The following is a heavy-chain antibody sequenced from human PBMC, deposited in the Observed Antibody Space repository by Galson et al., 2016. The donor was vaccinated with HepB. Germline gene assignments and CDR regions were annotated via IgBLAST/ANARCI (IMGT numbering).Heavy chain of an antibody. J-gene: IGHJ4*02. CDR2: INQDGSEK. CDR3: AMGNSGWPDS. D-gene: IGHD6-19*01. V-gene: IGHV3-7*01. CDR1: GFTFSHYW. Sequence: SLRLSCAASGFTFSHYWMNWVRQAPGKGLEWVAIINQDGSEKYSVDSLKGRFTISRDNAKNSLYLQMNSLRAEDTAVYYCAMGNSGWPDSWGQGTLVTVSS.